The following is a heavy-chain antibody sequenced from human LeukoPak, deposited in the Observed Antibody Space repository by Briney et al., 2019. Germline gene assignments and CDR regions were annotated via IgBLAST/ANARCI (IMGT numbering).Heavy chain of an antibody. Sequence: GGSLRLSCAASGFTFSSYEVNWVRQAPGKGLEWVSYISSGGDFIRYAASVKGRFTITRDNTNNSLYLEMNSLRDEDTAFYYCARLDGYNRYFLDYWVQGTPVTVSS. CDR2: ISSGGDFI. V-gene: IGHV3-48*03. J-gene: IGHJ4*02. D-gene: IGHD5-24*01. CDR1: GFTFSSYE. CDR3: ARLDGYNRYFLDY.